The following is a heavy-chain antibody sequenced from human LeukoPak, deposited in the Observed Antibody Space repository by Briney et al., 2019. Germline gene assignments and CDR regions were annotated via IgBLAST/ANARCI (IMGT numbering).Heavy chain of an antibody. V-gene: IGHV4-34*01. CDR2: INHSGST. CDR1: GGSFSGYY. D-gene: IGHD3-3*01. J-gene: IGHJ3*02. CDR3: AREKSGYHNYAFDI. Sequence: SETLSLTCAVYGGSFSGYYWSWIRQPPGKGLEWIGEINHSGSTNYNPSLKSRVTISVDTSKNQFSLKLSSVTAADTAVYYCAREKSGYHNYAFDIWGQGTVVTVSS.